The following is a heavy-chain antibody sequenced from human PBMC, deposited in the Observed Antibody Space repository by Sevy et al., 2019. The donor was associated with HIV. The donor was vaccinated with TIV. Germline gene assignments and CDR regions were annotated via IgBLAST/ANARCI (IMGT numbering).Heavy chain of an antibody. V-gene: IGHV4-4*07. D-gene: IGHD7-27*01. Sequence: SETLSLTCTVSGDSFSSYFLAWIRQPAGKGLEWIGRINTSGSTNYNPSLKSRVTMSVDTSKGQFSLKVTSLTAADTAIYFCARSNWVTATNGFSKSYYFDYWGQGSLVTVSS. CDR3: ARSNWVTATNGFSKSYYFDY. J-gene: IGHJ4*02. CDR1: GDSFSSYF. CDR2: INTSGST.